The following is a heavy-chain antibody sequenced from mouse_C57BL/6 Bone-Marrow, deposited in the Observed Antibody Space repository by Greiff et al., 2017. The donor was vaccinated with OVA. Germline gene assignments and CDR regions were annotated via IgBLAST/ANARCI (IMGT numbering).Heavy chain of an antibody. J-gene: IGHJ4*01. Sequence: VQLKESGPELVKPGASVKISCKASGYSFTGYYMNWVKQSPEKSLEWIGEINPSTGGTTYNQKFKAKATLTVDKSSSTAYMHLKSLTSEDSAVYYCARDGYYAMDYWGQGTSVTVSS. CDR1: GYSFTGYY. CDR3: ARDGYYAMDY. V-gene: IGHV1-42*01. CDR2: INPSTGGT. D-gene: IGHD2-3*01.